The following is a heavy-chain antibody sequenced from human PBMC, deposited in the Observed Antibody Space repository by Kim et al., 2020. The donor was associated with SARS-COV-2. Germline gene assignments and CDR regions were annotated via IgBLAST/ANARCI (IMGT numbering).Heavy chain of an antibody. D-gene: IGHD3-10*01. V-gene: IGHV1-18*01. CDR2: ISAYNGNT. J-gene: IGHJ6*02. Sequence: ASVKVSCKASGYTFTSYGISWVRQAPGQGLEWMGWISAYNGNTNYAQKLQGRVTMTTDTSTSTAYMELRSLRSDDTAVYYCARGYGSGSSTYYYYYGMDAWGQGTTVTVSS. CDR1: GYTFTSYG. CDR3: ARGYGSGSSTYYYYYGMDA.